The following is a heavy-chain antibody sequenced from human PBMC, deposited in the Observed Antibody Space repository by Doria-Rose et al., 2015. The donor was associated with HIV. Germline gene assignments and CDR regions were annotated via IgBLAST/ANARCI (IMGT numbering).Heavy chain of an antibody. CDR3: ARIKSSRWYHKYYFDF. CDR2: IFSEDER. D-gene: IGHD6-13*01. CDR1: GVSLSSPGMG. Sequence: SGPALVKPTETLTLTCTVSGVSLSSPGMGVSWIRQPPGKALEWLANIFSEDERSYKTSLKSRLTSSRCTSKSQVVLTMTDMDPVDTATYYCARIKSSRWYHKYYFDFWGQGTLVIVSA. J-gene: IGHJ4*02. V-gene: IGHV2-26*01.